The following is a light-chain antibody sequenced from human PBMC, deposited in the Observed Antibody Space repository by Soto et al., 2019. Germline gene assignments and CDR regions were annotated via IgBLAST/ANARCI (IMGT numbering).Light chain of an antibody. Sequence: QLVLTQSPSASASLGASVKLTCTLSSGHSIFAFAWHQQQPEKGPRYLMKVNGDGSHNKGDGIPDRFSGSSSGAERYLPISSLQSEDEAYYYCQTWATGIRVFGGGTKLTVL. CDR2: VNGDGSH. J-gene: IGLJ3*02. V-gene: IGLV4-69*01. CDR3: QTWATGIRV. CDR1: SGHSIFA.